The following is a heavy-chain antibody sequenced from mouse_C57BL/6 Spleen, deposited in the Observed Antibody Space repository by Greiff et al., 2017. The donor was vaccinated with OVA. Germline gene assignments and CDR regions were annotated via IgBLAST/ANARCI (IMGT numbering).Heavy chain of an antibody. CDR3: TAIGSSYPDD. CDR2: IRLKSDNYAT. CDR1: GFTFSNYW. J-gene: IGHJ2*01. Sequence: EVMLVESGGGLVQPGGSMKLSCVASGFTFSNYWMNWVRQSPEKGLEWVAQIRLKSDNYATHYAESVKGRFTISRDDSKSSVYLQMNNLRAEDTGIYYCTAIGSSYPDDWGQGTTLTVSS. V-gene: IGHV6-3*01. D-gene: IGHD1-1*01.